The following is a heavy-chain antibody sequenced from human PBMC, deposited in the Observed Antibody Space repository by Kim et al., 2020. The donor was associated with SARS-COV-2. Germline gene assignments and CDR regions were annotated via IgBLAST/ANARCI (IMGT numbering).Heavy chain of an antibody. J-gene: IGHJ5*02. CDR3: ARDDHSSWYLVGGNWFDP. CDR1: GFTFSSYG. V-gene: IGHV3-33*01. D-gene: IGHD6-13*01. Sequence: GGSLRLSCAASGFTFSSYGMHWVRQAPGKGLEWVAVIWYDGSNKYYADSVKGRFTISRDNSKNTLYLQMNSLRAEDTAVYYCARDDHSSWYLVGGNWFDPWGQGTLVTVSS. CDR2: IWYDGSNK.